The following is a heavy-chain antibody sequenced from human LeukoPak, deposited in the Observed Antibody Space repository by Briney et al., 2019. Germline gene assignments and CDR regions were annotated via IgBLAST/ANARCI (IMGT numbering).Heavy chain of an antibody. V-gene: IGHV3-23*01. D-gene: IGHD5-18*01. CDR1: GFVFNNYA. Sequence: GGSLRLSCAASGFVFNNYAMTWVRQTPGKGLEWVSLISGTGGTTYYADSVKGRFTISRDNSKNTLYLQMNSLTAEDSALYYCAKVAXGYLRGYYFDYWGQGTLVTVSX. CDR2: ISGTGGTT. CDR3: AKVAXGYLRGYYFDY. J-gene: IGHJ4*02.